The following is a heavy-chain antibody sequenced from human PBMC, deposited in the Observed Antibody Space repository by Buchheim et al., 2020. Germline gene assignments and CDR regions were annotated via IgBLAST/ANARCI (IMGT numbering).Heavy chain of an antibody. J-gene: IGHJ4*02. D-gene: IGHD3-22*01. Sequence: EVQLVESGGVVVQPGGSLRLSCAASGFTFGDYAMHWVRQAPGKGLEWVSLISWDGGTTCYADSVKGRFTISRDNSKNSLSLQMNSLRAEDTALYYCAKGYDSSGMFYFDYWGQGTL. CDR2: ISWDGGTT. CDR3: AKGYDSSGMFYFDY. CDR1: GFTFGDYA. V-gene: IGHV3-43D*03.